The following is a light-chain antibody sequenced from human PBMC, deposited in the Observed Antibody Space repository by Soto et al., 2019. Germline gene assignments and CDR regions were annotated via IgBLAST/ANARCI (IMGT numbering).Light chain of an antibody. CDR2: WAS. J-gene: IGKJ4*01. CDR3: QQYFITPLT. V-gene: IGKV4-1*01. Sequence: DIVMTQSPDSLAVSLGERATINCKSSQSVLYSSNNKNYLAWYQQKPGQPPKLLIYWASTRESGVPDRFSGSGSGTDFTLTIDNVQPDDVAVYYCQQYFITPLTFGGGTKVDIK. CDR1: QSVLYSSNNKNY.